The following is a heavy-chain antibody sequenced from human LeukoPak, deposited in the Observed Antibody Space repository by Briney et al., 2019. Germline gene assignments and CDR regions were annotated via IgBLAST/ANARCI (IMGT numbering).Heavy chain of an antibody. CDR3: ARVEMATIFLDY. J-gene: IGHJ4*02. D-gene: IGHD5-24*01. V-gene: IGHV4-31*11. CDR1: GGSFSGHY. CDR2: IYYSGST. Sequence: SETLSLTCAVYGGSFSGHYWSWIRQHPGKGLEWIGYIYYSGSTYYNPSLKSRVTISVDTSKNQFSLKLSSVTAADAAVYYCARVEMATIFLDYWGREPWSPSPQ.